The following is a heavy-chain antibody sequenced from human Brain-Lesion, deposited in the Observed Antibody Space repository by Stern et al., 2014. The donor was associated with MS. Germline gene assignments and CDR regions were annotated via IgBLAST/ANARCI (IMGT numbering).Heavy chain of an antibody. J-gene: IGHJ6*02. CDR2: IYTSGST. Sequence: QLQLQESGPGLVKPSQTLSLTCTVSGGSISIGSYYWSWIRQPAGKGLEWLGQIYTSGSTNYNPPLKGRVTMSLETSKNQFSLNVSSVTAADTAVYYCARFEARITRYYDGMDVWGQGTTVTVSS. V-gene: IGHV4-61*02. CDR1: GGSISIGSYY. CDR3: ARFEARITRYYDGMDV. D-gene: IGHD1-20*01.